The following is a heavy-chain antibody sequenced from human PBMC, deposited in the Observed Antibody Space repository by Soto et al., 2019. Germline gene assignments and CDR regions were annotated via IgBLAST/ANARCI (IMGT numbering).Heavy chain of an antibody. V-gene: IGHV4-38-2*01. J-gene: IGHJ6*02. D-gene: IGHD6-6*01. CDR2: IYYSGST. CDR3: ARGSSSSGRGYYYYYYGMDV. Sequence: SETLSLTCAVSGYSIGSGYYWGWIRQPPGNGQQWIGSIYYSGSTYYNPSLKSRVNISVDTSKNQFSLKLSSVTAGDTAVYYCARGSSSSGRGYYYYYYGMDVWGQGTTVTVSS. CDR1: GYSIGSGYY.